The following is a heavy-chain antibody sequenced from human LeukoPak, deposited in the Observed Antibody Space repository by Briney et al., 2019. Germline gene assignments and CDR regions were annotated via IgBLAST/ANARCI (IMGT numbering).Heavy chain of an antibody. V-gene: IGHV1-18*01. CDR1: GYTFTSYG. CDR3: ARDGSGVWFDY. D-gene: IGHD3-10*01. J-gene: IGHJ4*02. CDR2: ISAYNGNT. Sequence: EASVKVSCKASGYTFTSYGISWVRQAPGQGLEWMGWISAYNGNTNYAQKFQGRVTLTTDTSTSTAYMELRSLRSDDTAVYYCARDGSGVWFDYWGQGTLVTVSS.